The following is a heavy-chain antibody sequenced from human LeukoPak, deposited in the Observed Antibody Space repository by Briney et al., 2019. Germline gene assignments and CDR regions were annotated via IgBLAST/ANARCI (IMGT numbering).Heavy chain of an antibody. CDR2: IYHNGGT. Sequence: SETLSLTCTVSGGSISSYYWSWIRLPPGKGLEWIGYIYHNGGTNYNPSLESRVSISMDTSKNQFSLKLSSLTAADTAVYYCVNSQWLAQFDYWGQGTLVTVSS. CDR1: GGSISSYY. J-gene: IGHJ4*02. D-gene: IGHD6-19*01. CDR3: VNSQWLAQFDY. V-gene: IGHV4-59*01.